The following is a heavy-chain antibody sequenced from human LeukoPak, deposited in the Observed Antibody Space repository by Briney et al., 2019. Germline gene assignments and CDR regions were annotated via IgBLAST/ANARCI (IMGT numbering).Heavy chain of an antibody. CDR2: IYYSGST. D-gene: IGHD6-13*01. Sequence: SETLSLTCTVSGGSISSYYWSWIRQPPGKGLEWIGYIYYSGSTNYNPSLRSRVTISVDTSKNQFSLKLSSVTAADTAVYYCARLYSSSWYEYYFDYWGQGTLVTVSS. J-gene: IGHJ4*02. V-gene: IGHV4-59*08. CDR1: GGSISSYY. CDR3: ARLYSSSWYEYYFDY.